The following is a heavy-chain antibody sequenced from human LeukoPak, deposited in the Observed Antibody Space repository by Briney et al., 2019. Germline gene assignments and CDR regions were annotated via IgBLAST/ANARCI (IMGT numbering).Heavy chain of an antibody. V-gene: IGHV3-33*01. CDR1: GFTFSSHG. CDR3: AIGCYYDSSGYCGFDY. CDR2: IWYDGSNT. Sequence: GGSLRLSCAASGFTFSSHGMHWVRQAPGKGLEWVAVIWYDGSNTYYADSVTGRFTISRDTSKNTLYLHMNSLRAEDTAMYYCAIGCYYDSSGYCGFDYWGQGTLVTVSS. J-gene: IGHJ4*02. D-gene: IGHD3-22*01.